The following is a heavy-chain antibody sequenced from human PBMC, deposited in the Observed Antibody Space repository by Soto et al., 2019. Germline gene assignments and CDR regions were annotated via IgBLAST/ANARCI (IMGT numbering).Heavy chain of an antibody. D-gene: IGHD3-3*01. CDR1: GYTFNRYY. V-gene: IGHV1-2*02. CDR3: GRERKFDFWRKALDV. J-gene: IGHJ6*02. CDR2: ISPHTGGT. Sequence: ASVKVSCKASGYTFNRYYMHWVRQAPGPGLEWMGWISPHTGGTTYAQKFQGRVIMTRDTSTSTAHMELSGLTSEDTAVYYCGRERKFDFWRKALDVWGQGTTVTVSS.